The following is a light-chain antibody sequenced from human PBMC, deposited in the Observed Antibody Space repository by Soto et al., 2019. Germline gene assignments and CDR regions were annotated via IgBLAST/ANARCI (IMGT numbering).Light chain of an antibody. CDR2: LGS. V-gene: IGKV2-28*01. Sequence: IVMTQSPLSLPVTPGEPASISCRSSQSLLHSNGYDYLDWYLQKPGQSPQLLIYLGSNRASGVPERFSGSGSGTDFTLKISRVEAEDVGVYYCMQALQTGFTFGPGTKVDIK. CDR3: MQALQTGFT. CDR1: QSLLHSNGYDY. J-gene: IGKJ3*01.